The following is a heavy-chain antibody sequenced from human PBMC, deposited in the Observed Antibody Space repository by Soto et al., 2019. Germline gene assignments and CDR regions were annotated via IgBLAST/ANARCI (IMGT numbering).Heavy chain of an antibody. CDR2: IYYSGYT. CDR1: GGSISSSSYY. J-gene: IGHJ4*02. Sequence: PSETLSLTCTVSGGSISSSSYYWGWIRQPPGKGLEWIGSIYYSGYTYYNPSLKSRVTISVDTSKNQFSLKLSSVTAADTAVYYCARRYGDCFDYWGQGTLVTVSS. D-gene: IGHD4-17*01. V-gene: IGHV4-39*01. CDR3: ARRYGDCFDY.